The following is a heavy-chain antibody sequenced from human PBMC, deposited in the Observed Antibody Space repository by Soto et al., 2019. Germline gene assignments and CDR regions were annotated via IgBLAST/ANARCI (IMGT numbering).Heavy chain of an antibody. CDR3: ARVSGSYYYGMDV. D-gene: IGHD1-26*01. CDR1: GVSISSSNW. Sequence: QVQLQESGPGLVKPSGTLSLTCAVSGVSISSSNWWSWVRQPPGKGLEWIGEIYHSGSTNYNPSLKSRVPISVDKSKHQFSLKLSSVTAADTAVYYCARVSGSYYYGMDVWGQGTTVTVSS. CDR2: IYHSGST. J-gene: IGHJ6*02. V-gene: IGHV4-4*02.